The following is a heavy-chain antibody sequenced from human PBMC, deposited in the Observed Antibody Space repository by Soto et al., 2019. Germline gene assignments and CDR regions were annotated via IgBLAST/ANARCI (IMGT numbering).Heavy chain of an antibody. CDR2: ISYDGSNK. CDR1: GFTFSSYD. J-gene: IGHJ4*02. CDR3: AKSWESSINY. V-gene: IGHV3-30*18. D-gene: IGHD1-26*01. Sequence: QVQLVESGGGVVQPGRSLRLSCAASGFTFSSYDMHWVRQAPGKGLEWVAVISYDGSNKYYADSVKGRFTISRDNSKNTLYLQMNSLRAEDTAVYYCAKSWESSINYWGQGTLVTVSS.